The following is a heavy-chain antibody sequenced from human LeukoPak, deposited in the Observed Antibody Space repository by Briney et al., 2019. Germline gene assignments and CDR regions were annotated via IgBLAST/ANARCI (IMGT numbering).Heavy chain of an antibody. CDR3: ARDFDFWSGPEY. V-gene: IGHV3-23*01. D-gene: IGHD3-3*01. J-gene: IGHJ4*02. CDR1: GFTFSSYA. Sequence: PGGSLRLSCAASGFTFSSYAMSWVRQAPGKGLEWVSAISGSGGSTYYADSVKGRFTISRDNPKKSLYLQMNSLRAEDTSVYYCARDFDFWSGPEYWGQGTLVTVSS. CDR2: ISGSGGST.